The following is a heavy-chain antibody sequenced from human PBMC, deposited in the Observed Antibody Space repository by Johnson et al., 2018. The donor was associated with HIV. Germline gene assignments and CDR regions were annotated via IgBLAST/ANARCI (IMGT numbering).Heavy chain of an antibody. CDR2: ISSSGSTI. J-gene: IGHJ3*02. CDR1: GFSFGDCY. V-gene: IGHV3-11*04. Sequence: QVQLVESGGGLVKPGGSLRLSCVASGFSFGDCYMSWIRQAPGKGLEWISYISSSGSTIYYADSVKGRFTISRDNAKNSLYLQMNSLRAGDTAVYYCARESPGYAFDIWGQGTMVTVSS. D-gene: IGHD1-1*01. CDR3: ARESPGYAFDI.